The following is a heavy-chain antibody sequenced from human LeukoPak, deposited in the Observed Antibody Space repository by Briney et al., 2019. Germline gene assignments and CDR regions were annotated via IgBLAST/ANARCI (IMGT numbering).Heavy chain of an antibody. CDR2: ISGSGGST. J-gene: IGHJ6*03. CDR3: AKDGGEYYDILTGYYPRLYYMDV. CDR1: GFTFSTYG. Sequence: GGSLRLSCVASGFTFSTYGMSWVRQAPGKGLEWVSAISGSGGSTYYADSVKGRFTVSRDNSKNTLYLQMNSLRAEDTAVYYCAKDGGEYYDILTGYYPRLYYMDVWGKGTTVTISS. V-gene: IGHV3-23*01. D-gene: IGHD3-9*01.